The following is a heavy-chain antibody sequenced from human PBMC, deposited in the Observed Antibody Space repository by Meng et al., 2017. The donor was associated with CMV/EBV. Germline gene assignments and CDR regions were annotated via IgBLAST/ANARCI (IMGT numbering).Heavy chain of an antibody. V-gene: IGHV1-2*02. J-gene: IGHJ6*02. CDR1: GYTFTGYY. D-gene: IGHD6-13*01. CDR3: ARDRWVSSWGYYYGMDV. Sequence: ASVKVSCKASGYTFTGYYMHWVRQAPGQGLEWMGWINPNSGGTNYAQKFQGRVTMTRDTSISTAYMELSSVTAADTAVYYCARDRWVSSWGYYYGMDVWGQGTTVTVSS. CDR2: INPNSGGT.